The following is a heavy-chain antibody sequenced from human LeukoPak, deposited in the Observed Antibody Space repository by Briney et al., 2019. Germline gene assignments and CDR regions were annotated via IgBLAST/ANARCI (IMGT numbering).Heavy chain of an antibody. V-gene: IGHV4-59*01. D-gene: IGHD3-22*01. CDR1: GGSISSYY. CDR2: IYYSGST. CDR3: ATSYYGSSPNWFDP. J-gene: IGHJ5*02. Sequence: SETLSLTCTVSGGSISSYYWSWIRQPPGKGLEWIGYIYYSGSTNYNPPLKSRVTISLDTSKNQFSLKLTSVTDADTAVYYCATSYYGSSPNWFDPWGQGTLVTVSS.